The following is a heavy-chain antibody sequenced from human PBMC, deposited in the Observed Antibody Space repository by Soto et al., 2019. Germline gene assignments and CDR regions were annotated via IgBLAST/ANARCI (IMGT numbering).Heavy chain of an antibody. V-gene: IGHV1-18*01. CDR3: ARFNGSGTNYYMDV. D-gene: IGHD3-10*01. CDR2: ISVDSGNT. J-gene: IGHJ6*03. Sequence: QVQLVQSGAELKKPGASAKVSCKASGYIFTSYGIGWVRQAPGQGLEWMAWISVDSGNTNYAQNFQGRVTMTTDTSARTAHMELRSLRSDATAVYYCARFNGSGTNYYMDVWGKGTTVIVSS. CDR1: GYIFTSYG.